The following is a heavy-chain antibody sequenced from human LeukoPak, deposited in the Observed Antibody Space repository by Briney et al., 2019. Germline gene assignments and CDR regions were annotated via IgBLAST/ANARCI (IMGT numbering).Heavy chain of an antibody. Sequence: GGSLRLSCIASGFGFDAFTIGWVRQAPGKGLEWVSGIDGGAIKTYFADSVKGRFTISRDNSKNTVHLQMNSLRAEDTGVYYCVKKSPHWAVTPGGWGQGTLVIVSS. CDR2: IDGGAIKT. J-gene: IGHJ4*02. V-gene: IGHV3-23*01. D-gene: IGHD4-17*01. CDR3: VKKSPHWAVTPGG. CDR1: GFGFDAFT.